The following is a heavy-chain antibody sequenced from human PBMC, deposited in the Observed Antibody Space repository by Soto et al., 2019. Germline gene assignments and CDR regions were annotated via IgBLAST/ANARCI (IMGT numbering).Heavy chain of an antibody. D-gene: IGHD2-15*01. J-gene: IGHJ6*02. CDR3: VRDCSGVSCYSVIGYYYYGIGV. V-gene: IGHV3-74*01. CDR2: INSDGSST. Sequence: EVQLVESGGGLVQPGGSLRLSCAASGFTFSSYWMHWVRQAPGKGLVWVSRINSDGSSTSYADSVKGRFTISRDNAKNTLYLQMKRVRAEDTSVYYCVRDCSGVSCYSVIGYYYYGIGVWGQGSTITVSS. CDR1: GFTFSSYW.